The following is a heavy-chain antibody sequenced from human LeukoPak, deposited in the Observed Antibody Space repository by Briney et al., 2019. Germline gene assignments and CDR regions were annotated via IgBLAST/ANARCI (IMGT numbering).Heavy chain of an antibody. Sequence: GGSLRLSCAASGFTFSSYAMSWVRQAPGKGLEWVSAISGSGGSTYYADSVKGRFTISRDNSKNTLYLQMNSLRAEDTAVYYCARETLRDSVVADTPAYWGQGTLVTVSS. V-gene: IGHV3-23*01. CDR2: ISGSGGST. CDR3: ARETLRDSVVADTPAY. D-gene: IGHD2-15*01. J-gene: IGHJ4*02. CDR1: GFTFSSYA.